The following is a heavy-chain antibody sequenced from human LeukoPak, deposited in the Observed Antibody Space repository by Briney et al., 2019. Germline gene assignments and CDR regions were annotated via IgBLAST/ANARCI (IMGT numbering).Heavy chain of an antibody. V-gene: IGHV3-7*01. CDR1: GFTFNNYW. CDR3: ARDTRYFDY. J-gene: IGHJ4*02. CDR2: INLDGSDK. Sequence: GGSLRLSCAASGFTFNNYWMTWVRQAPGRGLEWVGNINLDGSDKYYGDSVKGRFTISRDNAKNSLYLQMNSLRAEDTAVYYCARDTRYFDYWGQGNMVTVSS.